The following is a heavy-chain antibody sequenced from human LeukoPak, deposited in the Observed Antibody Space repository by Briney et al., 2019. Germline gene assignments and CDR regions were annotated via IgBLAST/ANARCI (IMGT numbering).Heavy chain of an antibody. J-gene: IGHJ4*02. V-gene: IGHV3-74*01. D-gene: IGHD6-13*01. CDR2: INGDGTTT. Sequence: AGGSLRLSCAASGFAFSTYWMHWVRQAPGKGLVWVSRINGDGTTTTYADSVRGRFTISRDNAKNTLYLQMNSLRAEDTAAYYCARVDVAAADFDYWGQGTLVSVSS. CDR3: ARVDVAAADFDY. CDR1: GFAFSTYW.